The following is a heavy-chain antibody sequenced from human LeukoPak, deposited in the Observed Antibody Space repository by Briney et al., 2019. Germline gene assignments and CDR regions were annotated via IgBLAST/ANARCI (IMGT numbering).Heavy chain of an antibody. V-gene: IGHV4-39*01. CDR2: IYYSGST. Sequence: PSETLSLTCTVSGGSISSSSYYWGWIRQPPGKGLEWIGSIYYSGSTYYDPSLKSRVTISVDTSKNQFSLKLRSVTAADTAVYYRARHEFDYDSPFDYWGQGTLVTVSS. J-gene: IGHJ4*02. CDR3: ARHEFDYDSPFDY. CDR1: GGSISSSSYY. D-gene: IGHD3-22*01.